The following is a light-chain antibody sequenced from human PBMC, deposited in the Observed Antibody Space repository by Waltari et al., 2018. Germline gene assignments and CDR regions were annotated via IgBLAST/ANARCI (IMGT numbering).Light chain of an antibody. J-gene: IGKJ3*01. Sequence: DIQMTQSPPSLSASVGDRVTITCRATQSFSTSVNWYQHKAGKAPKLLVYGASTLERGVPSRFSGSGSGTDFTLTINSLRPEDFATYYCQQSYTAPFTFGPGTRVDLK. V-gene: IGKV1-39*01. CDR1: QSFSTS. CDR2: GAS. CDR3: QQSYTAPFT.